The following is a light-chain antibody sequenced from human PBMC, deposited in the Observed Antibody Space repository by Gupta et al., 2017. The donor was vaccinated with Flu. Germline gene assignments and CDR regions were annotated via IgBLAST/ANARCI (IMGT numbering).Light chain of an antibody. Sequence: GDRVTITCRASQSISSYLNWYQQRPGKAPNLLIYTASSLQSGVPSRFSGSGSGTDFTLTISSLQPEDFATYYCQQNYNTPRTFGQGTKVEI. J-gene: IGKJ1*01. CDR2: TAS. V-gene: IGKV1-39*01. CDR3: QQNYNTPRT. CDR1: QSISSY.